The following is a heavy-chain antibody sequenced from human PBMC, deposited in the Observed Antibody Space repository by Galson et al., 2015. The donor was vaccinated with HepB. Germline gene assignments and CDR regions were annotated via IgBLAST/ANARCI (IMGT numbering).Heavy chain of an antibody. J-gene: IGHJ4*02. Sequence: SVKVSCKASGYTFTSYAMHWVRQAPGQRLEWMGWINADNGNTKYSQKFQGRVTITRDTSASTAYMELSSLRSEDTAVYYCARAWFGESIDYWGQGTLVTVSS. CDR1: GYTFTSYA. CDR2: INADNGNT. CDR3: ARAWFGESIDY. D-gene: IGHD3-10*01. V-gene: IGHV1-3*01.